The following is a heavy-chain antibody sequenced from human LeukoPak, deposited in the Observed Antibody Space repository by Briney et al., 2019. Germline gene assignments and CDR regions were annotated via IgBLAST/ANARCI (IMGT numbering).Heavy chain of an antibody. Sequence: PSETLSLTCAVYGGSFSGYYWSWIRQPPGKGLEWVGEINHSGSTNYNPSLKSRVTISVDTSKNQFSLKLSSVTAADTAVYYCAREARRDGYNFPWGQGTLVTVSS. V-gene: IGHV4-34*01. J-gene: IGHJ5*02. CDR3: AREARRDGYNFP. D-gene: IGHD5-24*01. CDR1: GGSFSGYY. CDR2: INHSGST.